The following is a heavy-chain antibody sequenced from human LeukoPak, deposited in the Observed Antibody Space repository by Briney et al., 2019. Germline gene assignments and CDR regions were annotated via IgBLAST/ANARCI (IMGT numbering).Heavy chain of an antibody. J-gene: IGHJ4*02. Sequence: VGSLRLSCAASGFSFSSYAMHWVRQAPGKGLEYVSTISNNGGSTKYANSVKGRFTISRDNSRNTLYLQMGSLRAEDMAVYYCARERGYSDSSGYYADWGQGTLVTVSS. V-gene: IGHV3-64*01. CDR2: ISNNGGST. CDR1: GFSFSSYA. D-gene: IGHD3-22*01. CDR3: ARERGYSDSSGYYAD.